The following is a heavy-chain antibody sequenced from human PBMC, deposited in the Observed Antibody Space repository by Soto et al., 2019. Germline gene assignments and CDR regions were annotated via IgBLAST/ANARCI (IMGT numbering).Heavy chain of an antibody. CDR3: ARDSSGGSPGDDY. Sequence: EVQLVESGGGLVQPGGSLRLSCAASGFTFSSYWMSWVRQAPGKGLEWVANIKQDGSEKYYVDSVKGRFTISRDNAKNSLYLKMNSLRAEDTAVYYCARDSSGGSPGDDYWGQGTLVTVSS. V-gene: IGHV3-7*04. CDR2: IKQDGSEK. J-gene: IGHJ4*02. CDR1: GFTFSSYW. D-gene: IGHD2-15*01.